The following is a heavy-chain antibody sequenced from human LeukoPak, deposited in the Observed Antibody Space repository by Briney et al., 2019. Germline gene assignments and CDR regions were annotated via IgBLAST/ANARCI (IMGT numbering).Heavy chain of an antibody. CDR2: IYYSGST. CDR1: GGSISSYY. J-gene: IGHJ4*02. CDR3: ARVGDYALKD. V-gene: IGHV4-59*01. Sequence: SETLSLTCTVSGGSISSYYWSWIRQPPGKGLEWIGYIYYSGSTNFNPSLKSRVTISVDTSKNQFSLKLSSVTAADTAVYYCARVGDYALKDWGQGTLVTVSS. D-gene: IGHD3-16*01.